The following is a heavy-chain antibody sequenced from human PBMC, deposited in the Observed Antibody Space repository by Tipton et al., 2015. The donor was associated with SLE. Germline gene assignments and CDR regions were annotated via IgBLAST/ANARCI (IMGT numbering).Heavy chain of an antibody. D-gene: IGHD4-17*01. V-gene: IGHV3-7*01. CDR2: INQDGSDK. J-gene: IGHJ4*02. CDR3: ARDVGGALDY. CDR1: GFSLSTYW. Sequence: GSLRLSCAASGFSLSTYWMAWVRQAPGRGPEWVANINQDGSDKNSVDSVKGRFTISRDNAKNSLYLQMKSLRVEDTAFYYCARDVGGALDYWGQGTLVTVSS.